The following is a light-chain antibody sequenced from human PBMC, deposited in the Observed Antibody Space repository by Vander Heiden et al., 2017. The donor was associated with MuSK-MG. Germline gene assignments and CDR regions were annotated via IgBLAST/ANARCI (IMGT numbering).Light chain of an antibody. J-gene: IGKJ3*01. Sequence: DIQMTQSPSSLSASVGDRVTITCRASQGIANYLAWYQQRPGKVPHLLIYAASTLQPGVPSRFSGSKSGTDFTLTISSLQPGDVATYYCQEYYSSPFTFGPGTKVNIK. CDR3: QEYYSSPFT. CDR1: QGIANY. V-gene: IGKV1-27*01. CDR2: AAS.